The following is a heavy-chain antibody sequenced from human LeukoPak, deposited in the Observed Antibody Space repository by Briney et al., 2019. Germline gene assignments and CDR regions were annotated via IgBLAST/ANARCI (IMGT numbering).Heavy chain of an antibody. CDR2: INSDGSST. D-gene: IGHD3-16*02. CDR3: ARGLSFDP. Sequence: GGSLRLSCGASGFTFSDHYMDWVRQAPGKGLVWVSRINSDGSSTTYADSVKGRFTISRDNAKNTLYLQMNSLRAEDTAVYYCARGLSFDPWGQGTLVTVSS. V-gene: IGHV3-74*03. J-gene: IGHJ5*02. CDR1: GFTFSDHY.